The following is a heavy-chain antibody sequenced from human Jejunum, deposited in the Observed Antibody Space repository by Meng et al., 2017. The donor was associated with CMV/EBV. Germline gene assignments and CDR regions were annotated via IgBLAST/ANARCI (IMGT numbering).Heavy chain of an antibody. Sequence: ASGFTFCAYAMIWVRPAPGNGLEWVSVISRSGSDTYYADSVKGRFTISRDDARNALYLQMSGLRPEDTAIYYCATYHRGPEYYLDHWGQGTLVTVSS. D-gene: IGHD1-14*01. CDR3: ATYHRGPEYYLDH. V-gene: IGHV3-23*03. J-gene: IGHJ4*02. CDR2: ISRSGSDT. CDR1: GFTFCAYA.